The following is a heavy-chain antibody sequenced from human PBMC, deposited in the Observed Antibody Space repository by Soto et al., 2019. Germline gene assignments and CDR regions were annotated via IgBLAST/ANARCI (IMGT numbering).Heavy chain of an antibody. CDR3: ARDKGTNCSGGSHYIDYFNY. D-gene: IGHD2-15*01. V-gene: IGHV1-2*04. CDR2: INPNSGGT. CDR1: GYTFTGYY. J-gene: IGHJ4*02. Sequence: ASVKVSCKASGYTFTGYYMHWVRQAPGQGLEWMGWINPNSGGTNYAQKFQGWVTMTRDTSISTAYMELSRLRSDDTAVYYCARDKGTNCSGGSHYIDYFNYWGQGALVTVSS.